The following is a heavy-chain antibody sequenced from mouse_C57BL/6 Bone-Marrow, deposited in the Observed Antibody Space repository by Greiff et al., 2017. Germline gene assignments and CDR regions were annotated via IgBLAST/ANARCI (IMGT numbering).Heavy chain of an antibody. CDR2: IDPSDSYT. CDR3: ARSGYSNYVDYYAMDY. D-gene: IGHD2-5*01. J-gene: IGHJ4*01. CDR1: GYTFTSYC. V-gene: IGHV1-69*01. Sequence: QVQLQQPGAELVMPGASVKLSCKASGYTFTSYCMHWVKQRPGQGLEWIGEIDPSDSYTNYNQKFKGKSTLTVDKSSSTAYMQLSSLTSEDSAVYYCARSGYSNYVDYYAMDYWGQGTSVTVSS.